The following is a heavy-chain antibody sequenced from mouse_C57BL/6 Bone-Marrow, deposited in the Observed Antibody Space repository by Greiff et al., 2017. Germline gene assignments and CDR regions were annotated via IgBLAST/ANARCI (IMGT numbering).Heavy chain of an antibody. J-gene: IGHJ3*01. V-gene: IGHV2-2*01. Sequence: VKLQESGPGLVQPSQSLSITCTVSGFSLTSYGVHWVRQSPGKGLEWLGVIWSGGSTDYNAAFISRLSISKDNSKSQVFFKMNSLQADDTAIYYCANDYPAWFAYWGQGTLVTVSA. CDR2: IWSGGST. D-gene: IGHD2-4*01. CDR1: GFSLTSYG. CDR3: ANDYPAWFAY.